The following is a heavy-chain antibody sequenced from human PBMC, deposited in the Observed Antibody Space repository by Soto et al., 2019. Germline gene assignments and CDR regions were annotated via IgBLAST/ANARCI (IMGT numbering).Heavy chain of an antibody. J-gene: IGHJ4*02. CDR2: IRRKANNYAT. Sequence: GGSLRLSCAASGFIFSDSALHWVRQASGKGLEWVGRIRRKANNYATTYAASVEGRFAISRDDSKNTAYLQMNSLKTEDTAIYYCTRGIWSGYPRYYLDYWGKGTLVTVSS. CDR3: TRGIWSGYPRYYLDY. V-gene: IGHV3-73*01. D-gene: IGHD3-3*01. CDR1: GFIFSDSA.